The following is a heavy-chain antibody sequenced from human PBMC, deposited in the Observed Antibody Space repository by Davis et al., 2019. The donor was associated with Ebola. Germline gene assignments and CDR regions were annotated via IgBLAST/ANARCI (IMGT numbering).Heavy chain of an antibody. CDR1: GYTFTSYD. CDR2: MNPNSGNT. D-gene: IGHD4-17*01. Sequence: ASVKVSCKASGYTFTSYDINWVRQATGQGLEFMGWMNPNSGNTGYAQNFQGRVTMTRDTSITTAYMELSSLRSEDTAVYYCARRRSSRMATVTYFDYWGQGTLVTVSS. CDR3: ARRRSSRMATVTYFDY. V-gene: IGHV1-8*01. J-gene: IGHJ4*02.